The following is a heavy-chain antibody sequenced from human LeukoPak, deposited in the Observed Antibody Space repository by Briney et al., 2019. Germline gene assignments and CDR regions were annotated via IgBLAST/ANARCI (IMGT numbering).Heavy chain of an antibody. CDR2: ISASGGST. D-gene: IGHD2-21*01. Sequence: GGSLRPSCAVSGITLSNYGMSWVRQAPGKGLEWVAGISASGGSTNYADSVKGRFTISRDNPKNTLYLQMNSLRAEDTAVYFCAKRGFVIGVILVGFHREAYYFDSWGQGALVTVSS. CDR1: GITLSNYG. J-gene: IGHJ4*02. CDR3: AKRGFVIGVILVGFHREAYYFDS. V-gene: IGHV3-23*01.